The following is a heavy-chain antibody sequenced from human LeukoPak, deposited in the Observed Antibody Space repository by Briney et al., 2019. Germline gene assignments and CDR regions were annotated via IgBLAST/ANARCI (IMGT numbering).Heavy chain of an antibody. Sequence: SVKVSCKASGGTFSSYDISWVRQAPGQGLEWMGGIIPIFGTANYAQKFQGRVTITADESTSTAYMELSSLRSEDTAVYYCARRSSILVVPAYYYYYGMDVWGQGTTVTVSS. V-gene: IGHV1-69*13. CDR1: GGTFSSYD. D-gene: IGHD2-2*01. CDR2: IIPIFGTA. CDR3: ARRSSILVVPAYYYYYGMDV. J-gene: IGHJ6*02.